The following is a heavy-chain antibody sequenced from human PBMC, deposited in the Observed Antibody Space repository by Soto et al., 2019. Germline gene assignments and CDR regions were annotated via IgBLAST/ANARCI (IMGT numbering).Heavy chain of an antibody. CDR2: IIPIFGTA. CDR3: ARGSGGSAYYYYGMDV. Sequence: QVQLVQSGAEVKKPGSSVKVSCKASGGTFSSYAINWVRQAPGQGLEWMGGIIPIFGTANYAQKFQGRVMINADESTSTAYMELSSLRSEDTAVYYCARGSGGSAYYYYGMDVWGQGTTVTVSS. D-gene: IGHD2-15*01. V-gene: IGHV1-69*12. J-gene: IGHJ6*02. CDR1: GGTFSSYA.